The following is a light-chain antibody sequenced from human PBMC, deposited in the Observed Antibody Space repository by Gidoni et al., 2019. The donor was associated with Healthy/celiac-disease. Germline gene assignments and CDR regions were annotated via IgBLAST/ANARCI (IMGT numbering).Light chain of an antibody. CDR3: QQYDNLLT. CDR1: QDISNY. CDR2: DAS. Sequence: DIQMTQSPSSLSASVGDRVTITCQASQDISNYLNWYQKKPGKAPKLLIYDASNLETGVPSRCSGSGSGTDFTFTISSLQPEDIATYYCQQYDNLLTFXGXTKVEIK. J-gene: IGKJ4*01. V-gene: IGKV1-33*01.